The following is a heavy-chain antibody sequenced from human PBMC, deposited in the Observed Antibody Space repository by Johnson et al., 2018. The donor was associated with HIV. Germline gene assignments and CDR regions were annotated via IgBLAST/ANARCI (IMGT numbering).Heavy chain of an antibody. D-gene: IGHD3-22*01. CDR3: ARLYDYDSSGYYVGAFDI. V-gene: IGHV3-30*19. Sequence: QVQLVESGGGVVQPGRSLRLSCAASGSTFNSYGMHWVRQAPGKGLEWVAVIWYDGSNKYYADSVKGRFTISRDNSKNTLYLQMNSLRAEDTAVYYCARLYDYDSSGYYVGAFDIWGQGTMVTVSS. CDR2: IWYDGSNK. CDR1: GSTFNSYG. J-gene: IGHJ3*02.